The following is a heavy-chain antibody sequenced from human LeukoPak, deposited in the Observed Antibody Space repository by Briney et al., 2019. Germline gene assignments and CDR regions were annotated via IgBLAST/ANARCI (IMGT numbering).Heavy chain of an antibody. CDR2: IYSGGST. CDR1: GFTVSSND. J-gene: IGHJ4*02. V-gene: IGHV3-66*01. D-gene: IGHD1-26*01. CDR3: ARGGEFSASLPY. Sequence: GGSLRLSCAASGFTVSSNDINWVRQAPGKGLQWVSVIYSGGSTYYADSVKDRFNISRDNSKNTLYLQMDSLRVEDTAVYYCARGGEFSASLPYWGQGTLVTVSS.